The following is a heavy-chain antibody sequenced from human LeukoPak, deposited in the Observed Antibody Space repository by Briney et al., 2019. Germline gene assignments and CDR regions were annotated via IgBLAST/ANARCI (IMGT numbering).Heavy chain of an antibody. Sequence: PGGSLRLSCAASGFTFSSYAMHWVRQAPGKGLEWVAVISYDGSNKYYADSVKGRFTISRDSSKNTLYLQMNSLRAEDTAVYYCARDWMVRDYYDSSAPYYFGYWGQGTLVTVSS. D-gene: IGHD3-22*01. CDR2: ISYDGSNK. V-gene: IGHV3-30-3*01. CDR3: ARDWMVRDYYDSSAPYYFGY. J-gene: IGHJ4*02. CDR1: GFTFSSYA.